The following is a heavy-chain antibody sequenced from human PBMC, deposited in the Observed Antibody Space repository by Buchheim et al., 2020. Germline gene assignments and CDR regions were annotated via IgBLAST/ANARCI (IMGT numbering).Heavy chain of an antibody. V-gene: IGHV4-4*02. CDR3: AGGLGYCSSTSCYKALYYYYGMDV. CDR2: IYHSGST. CDR1: GGSISSSNW. J-gene: IGHJ6*02. Sequence: QVQLQESGPGLVKPSGTLSLTCAVSGGSISSSNWWSWVRQPPGKGLEWIGEIYHSGSTNYNPSLKSRVTISVDKPKNQFSMKLSSVTAADTAVYYCAGGLGYCSSTSCYKALYYYYGMDVWGQGTT. D-gene: IGHD2-2*02.